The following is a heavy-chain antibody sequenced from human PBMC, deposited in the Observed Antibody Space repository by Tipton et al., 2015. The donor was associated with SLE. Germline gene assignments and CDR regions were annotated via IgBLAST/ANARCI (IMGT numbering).Heavy chain of an antibody. CDR2: SSGRGGST. D-gene: IGHD6-13*01. J-gene: IGHJ4*02. CDR3: ASTLAAEGY. Sequence: SLRLSCEASGFTFSSYAMSWVRQAPGKGLEWVSASSGRGGSTYYADSVKGRFTISRDNSKNTLYLQMNSLRAEDTAVYYCASTLAAEGYWGQGTLVTVSS. CDR1: GFTFSSYA. V-gene: IGHV3-23*01.